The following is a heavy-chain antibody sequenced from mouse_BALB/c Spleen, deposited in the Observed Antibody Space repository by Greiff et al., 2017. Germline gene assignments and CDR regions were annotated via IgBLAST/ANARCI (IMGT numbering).Heavy chain of an antibody. Sequence: VQLKESGGGLVQPGGSLKLSCAASGFTFSSYTMSWVRQTPEKRLEWVAYISNGGGSTYYPDTVKGRFTISRDNAKNTLYLQMSSLKSEDTAMYYCAKDDGDYFDYWGQGTTLTVSS. CDR1: GFTFSSYT. CDR2: ISNGGGST. CDR3: AKDDGDYFDY. J-gene: IGHJ2*01. V-gene: IGHV5-12-2*01.